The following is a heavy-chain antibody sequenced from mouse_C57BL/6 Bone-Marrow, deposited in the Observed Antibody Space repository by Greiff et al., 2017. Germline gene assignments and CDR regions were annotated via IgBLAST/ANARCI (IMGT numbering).Heavy chain of an antibody. CDR3: ARSSTFFYYFDY. D-gene: IGHD5-1*01. J-gene: IGHJ2*01. CDR2: FHPYNDDT. V-gene: IGHV1-47*01. Sequence: VQRVESGAELVKPGASVKMSCTASGYTFTTSPIEWMKQNHGKSLEWIGHFHPYNDDTKYNEKFKGKATLTVEKSSNTVSLERSRLTSDDSAVDYCARSSTFFYYFDYWGQGTTLTVSS. CDR1: GYTFTTSP.